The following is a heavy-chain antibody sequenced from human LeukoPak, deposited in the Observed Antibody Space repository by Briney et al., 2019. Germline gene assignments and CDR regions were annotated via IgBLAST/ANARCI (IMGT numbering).Heavy chain of an antibody. CDR3: AREGTTGTTDWFDP. CDR1: GYTFTGYY. V-gene: IGHV1-2*02. J-gene: IGHJ5*02. Sequence: GASVRVSCKASGYTFTGYYMHWVRQAPGQGLEWMGWINPNSGGTNYAQKFQGRVTMTRDTSISTAYMELSRLRSDDTAVYYCAREGTTGTTDWFDPWGQGTLVTVSS. CDR2: INPNSGGT. D-gene: IGHD1-1*01.